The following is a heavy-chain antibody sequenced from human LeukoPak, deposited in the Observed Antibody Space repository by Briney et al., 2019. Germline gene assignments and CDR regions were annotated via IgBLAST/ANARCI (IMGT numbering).Heavy chain of an antibody. CDR1: GYSISSSYF. CDR2: IFHSGSV. D-gene: IGHD2-15*01. J-gene: IGHJ4*02. CDR3: ARVVASTSIDS. V-gene: IGHV4-38-2*02. Sequence: SETLSLTCIVSGYSISSSYFWGWVRQPPGKGLEWIGSIFHSGSVYYNPSLKSRVTISVDPSKNRFSLKLTPVTAADTAVYYCARVVASTSIDSWGQGTLVTVSS.